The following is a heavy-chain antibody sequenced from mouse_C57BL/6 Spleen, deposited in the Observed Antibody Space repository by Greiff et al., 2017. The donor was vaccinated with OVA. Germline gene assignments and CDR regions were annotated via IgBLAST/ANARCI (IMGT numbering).Heavy chain of an antibody. D-gene: IGHD1-1*01. CDR3: ASPHYYGSSYDY. Sequence: QVQLQQPGAELVKPGASVKMSCKASGYTFTSYWLTWVKQRPGQGLEWIGAIYPGSGSTNYNEQFKSKATLTVDTSSSTAYMQLSSLTSDDSAVYYCASPHYYGSSYDYWGQGTTLTVSS. CDR2: IYPGSGST. V-gene: IGHV1-55*01. J-gene: IGHJ2*01. CDR1: GYTFTSYW.